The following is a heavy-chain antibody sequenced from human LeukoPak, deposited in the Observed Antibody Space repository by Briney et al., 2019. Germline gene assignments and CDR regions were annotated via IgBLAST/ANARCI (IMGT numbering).Heavy chain of an antibody. V-gene: IGHV3-9*01. CDR3: ARDWLAGNPYHAFDL. J-gene: IGHJ3*01. Sequence: GRSLRLSCAASGFTFDDHAMHWVRQAPGKGLEWVAGINWSSGTIVYADSVEGRFSISRDNAKNSLHLQMNSLRAEDTAVSYCARDWLAGNPYHAFDLWGKGTMVTVSS. D-gene: IGHD3-22*01. CDR2: INWSSGTI. CDR1: GFTFDDHA.